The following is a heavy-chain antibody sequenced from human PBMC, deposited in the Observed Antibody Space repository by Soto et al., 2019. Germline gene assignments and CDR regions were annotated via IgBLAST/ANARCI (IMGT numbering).Heavy chain of an antibody. V-gene: IGHV1-69*06. CDR3: AREVVGATTCYY. Sequence: RASVKVSCKASGGTFSSYAISWVRQAPGQGLEWMGGIIPIFGTANYAQKFQGRVTITADKSTSTAYMELSSLRSEDTAVYYCAREVVGATTCYYWGQGTLVTVSS. J-gene: IGHJ4*02. D-gene: IGHD1-26*01. CDR1: GGTFSSYA. CDR2: IIPIFGTA.